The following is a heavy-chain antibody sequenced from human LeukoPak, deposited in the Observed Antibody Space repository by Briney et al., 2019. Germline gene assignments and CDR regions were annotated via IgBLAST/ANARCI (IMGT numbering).Heavy chain of an antibody. CDR2: IYTSGST. CDR1: GGSISSYY. J-gene: IGHJ4*02. Sequence: SETLSLTCTVSGGSISSYYWSWIRQPPGRGLEWIGYIYTSGSTNYNPSLKSRVTISVDTTKNQFSLKLSSVTAADTAVYYCVRPARNSSGYYYADWGQGTLVTVSS. D-gene: IGHD3-22*01. V-gene: IGHV4-4*09. CDR3: VRPARNSSGYYYAD.